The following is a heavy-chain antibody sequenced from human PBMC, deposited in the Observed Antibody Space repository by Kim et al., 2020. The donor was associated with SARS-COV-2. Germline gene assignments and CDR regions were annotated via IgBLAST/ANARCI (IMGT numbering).Heavy chain of an antibody. Sequence: GGSLRLSCTASGFTFGDYAMSWFRQAPGKGLEWVGFIRSKAYGGTTEYAASVKGRFTISRDDSKSIAYLQMNSLKNEDTAVYYCTRDQQNTPYYGDREGGIWFDPWGQGTLVTASS. CDR2: IRSKAYGGTT. V-gene: IGHV3-49*03. J-gene: IGHJ5*02. D-gene: IGHD3-3*01. CDR3: TRDQQNTPYYGDREGGIWFDP. CDR1: GFTFGDYA.